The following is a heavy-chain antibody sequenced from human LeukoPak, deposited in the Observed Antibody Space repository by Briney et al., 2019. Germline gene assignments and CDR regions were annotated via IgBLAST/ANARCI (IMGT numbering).Heavy chain of an antibody. V-gene: IGHV3-15*01. CDR2: IKSKTDGGTT. CDR1: GFTFNNAW. D-gene: IGHD3-3*01. J-gene: IGHJ4*02. CDR3: LSDFGSLDS. Sequence: GGSLRPSCAASGFTFNNAWMTWVRQAPEKGLEWVGRIKSKTDGGTTDYAAPVKGRFTISRDDSKNTLYLQMNSLKTEDTAVYYCLSDFGSLDSWGQGTLVTVSS.